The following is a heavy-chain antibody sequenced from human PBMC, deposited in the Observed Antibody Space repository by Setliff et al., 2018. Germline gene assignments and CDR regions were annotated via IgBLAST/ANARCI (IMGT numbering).Heavy chain of an antibody. V-gene: IGHV4-4*02. CDR2: IYHSGST. Sequence: PSETLSLTCAVSGGSISSSNWWRWARQPPGKGLEWIGEIYHSGSTNYSPSLKSRVTISVDKSKNQFSLKLSSVTAADTAVYYCARGWRDYGAMGYWGQGTLVTVSS. J-gene: IGHJ4*02. CDR1: GGSISSSNW. D-gene: IGHD4-17*01. CDR3: ARGWRDYGAMGY.